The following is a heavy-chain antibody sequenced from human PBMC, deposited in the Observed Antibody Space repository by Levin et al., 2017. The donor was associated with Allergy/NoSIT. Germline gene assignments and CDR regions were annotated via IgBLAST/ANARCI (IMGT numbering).Heavy chain of an antibody. CDR2: VSGSGGST. Sequence: GGSLRLSCAASGFTFSSYAMSWVRQAPGKGLEWVSAVSGSGGSTYYADSVKGRFTISRDNPKNTLYLQMNSLRAEDTAVYYCAKGYRNHDFWSGTVGGDYWGQGTLVTVSS. J-gene: IGHJ4*02. D-gene: IGHD3-3*01. V-gene: IGHV3-23*01. CDR3: AKGYRNHDFWSGTVGGDY. CDR1: GFTFSSYA.